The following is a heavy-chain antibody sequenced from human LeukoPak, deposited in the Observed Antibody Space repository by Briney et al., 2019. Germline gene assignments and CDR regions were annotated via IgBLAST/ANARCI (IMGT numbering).Heavy chain of an antibody. V-gene: IGHV4-39*01. J-gene: IGHJ4*02. CDR3: ARGGNVGLSY. D-gene: IGHD1-26*01. CDR2: IYYSGST. Sequence: SETLSLTCTVSGGSISSSSYYWGWIRQPPGKGLEWIGSIYYSGSTYYNPSLKSRVTISVDTSKNQFSLKLSSVTAADTAVYYCARGGNVGLSYWGQGTLVTVSS. CDR1: GGSISSSSYY.